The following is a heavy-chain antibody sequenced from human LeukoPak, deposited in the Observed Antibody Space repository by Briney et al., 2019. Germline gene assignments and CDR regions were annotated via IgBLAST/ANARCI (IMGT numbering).Heavy chain of an antibody. CDR1: GYTFTGYY. D-gene: IGHD6-13*01. V-gene: IGHV1-2*02. J-gene: IGHJ5*02. Sequence: ASVKVSCKASGYTFTGYYMHWVRQAPGQGLEWMGWINPNSGGTNYAQKFQGRVTMTRDTSISTAYMELSRLRSDDTAVYYCVRVIGQQQLPNWFDPWGQGTLVTVSS. CDR2: INPNSGGT. CDR3: VRVIGQQQLPNWFDP.